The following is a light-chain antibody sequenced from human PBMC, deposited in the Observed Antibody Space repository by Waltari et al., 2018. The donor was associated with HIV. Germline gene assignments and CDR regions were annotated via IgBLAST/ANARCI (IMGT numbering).Light chain of an antibody. J-gene: IGLJ2*01. Sequence: QSALTQPASVSGSPGQSITISCTGTNSDIGTYNYVPWYQQQSGKAPRLLISEVNNRPSGVSNRFSGSKAGNTASLSISGLQAEDEGKYYCSSYTATKILVFGGGTDVTVL. CDR1: NSDIGTYNY. CDR2: EVN. V-gene: IGLV2-14*03. CDR3: SSYTATKILV.